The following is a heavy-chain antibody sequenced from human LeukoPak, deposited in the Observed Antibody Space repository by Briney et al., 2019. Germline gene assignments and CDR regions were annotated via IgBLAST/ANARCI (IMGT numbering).Heavy chain of an antibody. Sequence: ASVKVSCKASGYTFTGYYMHWVRQAPEQGLEWMGWINPNSGGTNYAQKFQGWVTMTRDTSISTAYMELSRLRSDDTAVYYCARAGRTAPSEDTAMVAPTDYYYGMDVWGQGTTVTVSS. J-gene: IGHJ6*02. CDR2: INPNSGGT. CDR1: GYTFTGYY. V-gene: IGHV1-2*04. D-gene: IGHD5-18*01. CDR3: ARAGRTAPSEDTAMVAPTDYYYGMDV.